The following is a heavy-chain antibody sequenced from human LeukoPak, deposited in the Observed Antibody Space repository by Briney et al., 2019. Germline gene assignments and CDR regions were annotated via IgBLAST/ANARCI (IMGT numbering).Heavy chain of an antibody. CDR2: ISGSGGST. Sequence: GGSLRLSCAASGFTFSSYAMGWVRQAPGKGLEWVSAISGSGGSTYYADSVKGRFTISRDNSKNTLYLQMNSLRAEDTAVYYCAKRLGFWSGRDGYWGQGTLVTVSS. D-gene: IGHD3-3*01. V-gene: IGHV3-23*01. CDR1: GFTFSSYA. J-gene: IGHJ4*02. CDR3: AKRLGFWSGRDGY.